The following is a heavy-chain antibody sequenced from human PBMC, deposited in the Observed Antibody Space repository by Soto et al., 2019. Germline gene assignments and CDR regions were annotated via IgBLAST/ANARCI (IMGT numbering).Heavy chain of an antibody. J-gene: IGHJ4*02. V-gene: IGHV3-30-3*01. CDR3: ASAGGLVVDY. CDR2: KTYDGSNK. D-gene: IGHD1-26*01. CDR1: GFMFSSDA. Sequence: QVQLVESGGGVVQPGRSLRLSCAASGFMFSSDAMHWVRQAPGKGLEWVAVKTYDGSNKYYADSVKGRFTISRDNSKNTLYLQMNSLIAYDTAVYYCASAGGLVVDYWGQGTLVTVYS.